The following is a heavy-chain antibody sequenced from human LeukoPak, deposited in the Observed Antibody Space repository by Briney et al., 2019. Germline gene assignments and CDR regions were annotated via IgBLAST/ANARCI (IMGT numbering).Heavy chain of an antibody. J-gene: IGHJ4*02. CDR3: ARDPTTDYYDSSGLFDY. CDR1: GGSISSGSYY. V-gene: IGHV4-61*02. Sequence: SQTLSLTCTVSGGSISSGSYYWSWIRQPAGKGLEWIGRIYTCGSTNYNPSLKSRVTISVDTSKNQFSLKLSSVTAADTAVYYCARDPTTDYYDSSGLFDYWGQGTLVTVSS. D-gene: IGHD3-22*01. CDR2: IYTCGST.